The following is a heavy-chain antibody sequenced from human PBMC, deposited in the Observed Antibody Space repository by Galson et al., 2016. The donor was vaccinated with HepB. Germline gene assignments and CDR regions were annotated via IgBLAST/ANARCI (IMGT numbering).Heavy chain of an antibody. Sequence: SLRLSCAGSGFTFSHAWLNWVRQAPGKGLEWVGRIKSKGDGETTDYAAPGKGRFTVSRDDSKNTLYLQMNSLKTEDTAVYHCTTSVGANEFDYWGRGTLVTVSS. CDR3: TTSVGANEFDY. J-gene: IGHJ4*02. CDR1: GFTFSHAW. V-gene: IGHV3-15*07. D-gene: IGHD1-26*01. CDR2: IKSKGDGETT.